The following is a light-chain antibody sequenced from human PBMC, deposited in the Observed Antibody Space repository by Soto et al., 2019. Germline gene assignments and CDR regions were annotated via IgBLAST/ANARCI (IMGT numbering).Light chain of an antibody. CDR3: QQYGSTPLT. V-gene: IGKV3-20*01. CDR2: DAS. Sequence: EIVLTQSPDTLSLSPGERATLSCRASQSVRNNYLAWYQQKPGQAPRFLIYDASSRATGIPGRFSGSGSGTDFTLTISRLEPEDIAVYYCQQYGSTPLTFGGGTKVDIE. CDR1: QSVRNNY. J-gene: IGKJ4*01.